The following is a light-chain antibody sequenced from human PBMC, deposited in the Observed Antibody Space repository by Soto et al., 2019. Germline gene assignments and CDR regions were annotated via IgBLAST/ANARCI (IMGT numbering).Light chain of an antibody. J-gene: IGLJ3*02. CDR2: DVS. V-gene: IGLV2-14*01. CDR1: SSDVGGYNC. CDR3: SSYTSSSTWV. Sequence: QSVLTQPASVSGSPGQSITISCTGTSSDVGGYNCVSWYQQHPGKAPKLMIYDVSNRPSGVSNRFSGSKSGNTASLTISGLQAEDEADYYCSSYTSSSTWVFGGGTKLTVL.